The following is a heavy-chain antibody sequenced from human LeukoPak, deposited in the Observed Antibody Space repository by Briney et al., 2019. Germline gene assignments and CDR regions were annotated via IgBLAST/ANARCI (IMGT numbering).Heavy chain of an antibody. V-gene: IGHV3-23*01. Sequence: GGSLRLSCAASGFTFSSYAMSWVRQAPGKGLEWVSAISGSGVYTYYVDSVQGRFTISRDNSKNTLYLQMNSPRADDTAVYYCAKDPGPYYFDYWGQGTLVTVSS. CDR1: GFTFSSYA. CDR2: ISGSGVYT. J-gene: IGHJ4*02. CDR3: AKDPGPYYFDY.